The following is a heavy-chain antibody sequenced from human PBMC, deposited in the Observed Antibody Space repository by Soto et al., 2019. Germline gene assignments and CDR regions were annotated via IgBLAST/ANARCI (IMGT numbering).Heavy chain of an antibody. CDR1: GFTFDDYA. Sequence: GGSLGLSCAASGFTFDDYAMHWVRQAPGKGLEWVSGISWNSGSIGYADSVKGRFTISRDNAKNSLYPQMNSLRAEDTALYYCAKDIGIYDFWSGSGAFDIWGQGTMVTVSS. V-gene: IGHV3-9*01. CDR3: AKDIGIYDFWSGSGAFDI. CDR2: ISWNSGSI. J-gene: IGHJ3*02. D-gene: IGHD3-3*01.